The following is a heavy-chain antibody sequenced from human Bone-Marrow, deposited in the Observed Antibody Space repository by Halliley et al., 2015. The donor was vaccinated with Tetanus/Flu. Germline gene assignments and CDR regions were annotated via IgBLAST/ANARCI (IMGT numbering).Heavy chain of an antibody. J-gene: IGHJ6*02. CDR3: ARDDGSYYDSSGMDV. CDR2: ITTSSSYI. CDR1: GFTFSRYA. D-gene: IGHD3-22*01. V-gene: IGHV3-21*01. Sequence: SLRLSCAASGFTFSRYAMHWVRQAPGRGLEWVSSITTSSSYIYYAASVKGRFTVSRDNARQSVHLQMNSLSAEDTAVYYCARDDGSYYDSSGMDVWGQGTTVTVSS.